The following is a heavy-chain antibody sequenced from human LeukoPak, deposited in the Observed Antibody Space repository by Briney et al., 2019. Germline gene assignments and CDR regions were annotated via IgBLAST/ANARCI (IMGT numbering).Heavy chain of an antibody. J-gene: IGHJ4*02. D-gene: IGHD4-23*01. CDR3: ARDEDYGGNPFDY. CDR2: ISYDGSNK. CDR1: GFTFSSYG. Sequence: GGSLRLSCAASGFTFSSYGMHWVRQAPGKGLEWVAVISYDGSNKYYADSVKGRFTISRDNSKNTLYLQMNSLRAEDTAVYYCARDEDYGGNPFDYWGQGTLVTVSS. V-gene: IGHV3-30*03.